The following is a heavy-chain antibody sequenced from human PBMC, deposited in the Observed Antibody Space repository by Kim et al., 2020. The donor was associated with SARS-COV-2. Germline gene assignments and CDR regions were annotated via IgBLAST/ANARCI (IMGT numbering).Heavy chain of an antibody. D-gene: IGHD3-10*01. Sequence: ASVKVSCKASGYTFTSYAMNWVRQAPGQGLEWMGWINTNTGNPTYAQGFTGRFVFSLDTSVSTAYLQISSLKAEDTAVYYCARIPTPRGPLYYYYGMDVWGQGTTVTVSS. CDR3: ARIPTPRGPLYYYYGMDV. J-gene: IGHJ6*02. CDR1: GYTFTSYA. V-gene: IGHV7-4-1*02. CDR2: INTNTGNP.